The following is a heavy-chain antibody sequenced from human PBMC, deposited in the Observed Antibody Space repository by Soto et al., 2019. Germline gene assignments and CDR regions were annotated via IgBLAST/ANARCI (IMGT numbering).Heavy chain of an antibody. V-gene: IGHV4-61*08. D-gene: IGHD6-13*01. CDR1: GDSVDNCDFD. Sequence: SETLSLTGTVSGDSVDNCDFDWGGIRQHRGKRLEWIGYIYHTGSTKYNPSLKSRATISLDRSRNQFSLKLTSVTAAATAVYYFSMVSLGVSSWYAGSSGFASWGQGARVT. J-gene: IGHJ5*01. CDR3: SMVSLGVSSWYAGSSGFAS. CDR2: IYHTGST.